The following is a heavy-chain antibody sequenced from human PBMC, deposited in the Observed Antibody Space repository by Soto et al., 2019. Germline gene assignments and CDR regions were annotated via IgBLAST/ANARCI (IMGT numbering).Heavy chain of an antibody. CDR2: INSDGSST. CDR3: ARSGLLGPLYYYYYYMDV. D-gene: IGHD3-22*01. CDR1: GFTFSSYW. J-gene: IGHJ6*03. V-gene: IGHV3-74*01. Sequence: PGGSLRLSCAASGFTFSSYWMHWVRQAPGKGLVWVSRINSDGSSTSYADSVKGRFTISRDNAKNTLYLQMNSLRAEDTAVYYCARSGLLGPLYYYYYYMDVWGKGTTVTVSS.